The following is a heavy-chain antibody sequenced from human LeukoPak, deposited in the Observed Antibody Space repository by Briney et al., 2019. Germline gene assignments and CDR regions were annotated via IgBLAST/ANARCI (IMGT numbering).Heavy chain of an antibody. J-gene: IGHJ3*02. D-gene: IGHD6-13*01. Sequence: PSETLSLTCAVYGGSFSGYYWSWIRQPPGKGLEWIGEINHSGSTNYNPSLKSRVTISVDTSKNQFSLKLSSVTAADTAVYYCARSLRQLVRRDAFDIWGQGTMVTVSS. CDR1: GGSFSGYY. V-gene: IGHV4-34*01. CDR2: INHSGST. CDR3: ARSLRQLVRRDAFDI.